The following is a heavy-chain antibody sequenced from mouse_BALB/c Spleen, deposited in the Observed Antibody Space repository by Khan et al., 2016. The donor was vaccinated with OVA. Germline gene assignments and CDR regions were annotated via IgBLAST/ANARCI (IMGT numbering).Heavy chain of an antibody. CDR1: GFTFSSYG. CDR3: ASHLTGSFAY. J-gene: IGHJ3*01. Sequence: EVQLQESGGDLVKPGGSLKLSCAASGFTFSSYGMSWVRQTPAKRLEWVATISSGGDYTYYPESVKGRFTISRDNAKNTLYLQMSRLKSEDTAMYYCASHLTGSFAYWGQGTLVTVSA. CDR2: ISSGGDYT. D-gene: IGHD4-1*01. V-gene: IGHV5-6*01.